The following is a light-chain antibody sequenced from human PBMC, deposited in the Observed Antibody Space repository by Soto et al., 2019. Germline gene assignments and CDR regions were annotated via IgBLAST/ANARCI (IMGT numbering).Light chain of an antibody. CDR3: QQYGSSPYT. CDR2: GAS. J-gene: IGKJ2*01. V-gene: IGKV3-20*01. Sequence: EIVLTQSPGTLSLSPGERATLSCRASQSVSSNYLAWYQQKPGQAPRLLIYGASNRATGIPDRFSGSGSGTDFTLTISRLEPEDFAGYYCQQYGSSPYTFGQGTKLEIK. CDR1: QSVSSNY.